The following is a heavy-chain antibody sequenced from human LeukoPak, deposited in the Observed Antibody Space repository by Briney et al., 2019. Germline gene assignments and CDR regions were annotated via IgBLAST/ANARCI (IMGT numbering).Heavy chain of an antibody. CDR1: EFTFSNYV. J-gene: IGHJ6*02. CDR2: ITARGDGT. CDR3: AKEGTVTTFVWVDV. V-gene: IGHV3-23*01. Sequence: GGSLRLSCVASEFTFSNYVMSWVRQAPGKGLEWVSAITARGDGTNYADFVRGRFTISRDNSKNTLYLHLSSLRVEDTAVYYCAKEGTVTTFVWVDVWGQGTTVTVSS. D-gene: IGHD4-17*01.